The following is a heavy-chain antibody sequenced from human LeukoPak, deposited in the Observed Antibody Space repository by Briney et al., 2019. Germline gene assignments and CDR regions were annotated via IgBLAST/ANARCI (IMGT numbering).Heavy chain of an antibody. Sequence: SETLSLTCAVYGGSFSGYYWSWIRQPPGKGLEWIGEINHSGSTNYNPSLKSRVTISVDTSKNQFSLKLSSVTAADTAVYYCARVATVTMVRGAQFYYYYYMDVWGKGTTVTISS. V-gene: IGHV4-34*01. CDR1: GGSFSGYY. J-gene: IGHJ6*03. CDR3: ARVATVTMVRGAQFYYYYYMDV. D-gene: IGHD3-10*01. CDR2: INHSGST.